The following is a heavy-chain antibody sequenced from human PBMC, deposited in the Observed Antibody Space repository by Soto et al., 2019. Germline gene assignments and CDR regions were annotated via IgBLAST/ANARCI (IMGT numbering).Heavy chain of an antibody. CDR1: GYTFTSYD. CDR2: MNPNSGNT. Sequence: VSVKVSCKASGYTFTSYDINWVRQATGQGLEWMGWMNPNSGNTGYAQKFQGRVTMTRNTSISTAYMELSSLRSEDTAVYYCARGQGDYYYYYMDVWGKGTTVTVSS. V-gene: IGHV1-8*01. J-gene: IGHJ6*03. CDR3: ARGQGDYYYYYMDV.